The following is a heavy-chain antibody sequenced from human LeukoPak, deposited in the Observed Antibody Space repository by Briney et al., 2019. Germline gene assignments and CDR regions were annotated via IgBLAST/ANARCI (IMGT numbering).Heavy chain of an antibody. CDR2: IYYTGST. V-gene: IGHV4-59*08. Sequence: SETLSLTCTVSGGSISSYYWSWIRQPPGKGLEWIGYIYYTGSTNYNPSLRSRVTISVDTSKNQFSLKLSSVTAADTAVYYCARPGNDAFDIWGQGTMVTVSS. CDR1: GGSISSYY. J-gene: IGHJ3*02. CDR3: ARPGNDAFDI.